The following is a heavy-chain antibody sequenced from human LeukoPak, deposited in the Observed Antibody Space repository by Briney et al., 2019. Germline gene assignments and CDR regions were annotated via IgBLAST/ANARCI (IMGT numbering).Heavy chain of an antibody. CDR2: IYHTGST. D-gene: IGHD2-2*01. Sequence: SETLSLTCDVSRASISSYYWHWFRQPPGKGLELIGYIYHTGSTKYNSSLKSRVTISVDTSRNQFSLKLTSVTAADTAVYYCARGAIVVVPAASHFDYWGQGTLVTVSS. CDR1: RASISSYY. V-gene: IGHV4-59*01. CDR3: ARGAIVVVPAASHFDY. J-gene: IGHJ4*02.